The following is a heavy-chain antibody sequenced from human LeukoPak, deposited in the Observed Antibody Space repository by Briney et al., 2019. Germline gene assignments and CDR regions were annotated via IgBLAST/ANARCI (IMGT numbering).Heavy chain of an antibody. D-gene: IGHD6-19*01. CDR2: IYHSGST. V-gene: IGHV4-38-2*02. Sequence: PSETLSLTCTVSGYFISSGYYWGWIRQPPGKGLEWIGSIYHSGSTYYNPSLKSRVTISVDTSKNQFSLKLSSVTAADTAVYYCARAGIAVAGTMVSDYWGQGTLVTVSS. CDR1: GYFISSGYY. CDR3: ARAGIAVAGTMVSDY. J-gene: IGHJ4*02.